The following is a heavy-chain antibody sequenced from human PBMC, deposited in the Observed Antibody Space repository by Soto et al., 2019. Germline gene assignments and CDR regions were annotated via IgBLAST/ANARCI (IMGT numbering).Heavy chain of an antibody. Sequence: GGSLRLSCAASGFTFSSYAMIWVRQAPGKGLEWVSAISGSGGSTYYADSVKGRFTISRDNSKNTLYLQMNSLRAEDTAVYYCANRKYCGGDCYFPFQHWGQGTLVTVSS. D-gene: IGHD2-21*02. V-gene: IGHV3-23*01. CDR1: GFTFSSYA. CDR3: ANRKYCGGDCYFPFQH. CDR2: ISGSGGST. J-gene: IGHJ1*01.